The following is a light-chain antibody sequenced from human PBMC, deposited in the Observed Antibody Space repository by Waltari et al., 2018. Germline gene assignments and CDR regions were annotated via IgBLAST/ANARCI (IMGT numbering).Light chain of an antibody. Sequence: QSALTQPASVSGSPGQSITISCTGTSSYVGGYNYVSWYQQHPGKAPKLMIYDVSKRPSGVSNRFSGSKSGNTASLTISGLQAEDEADYYCSSYTSSRVFGGGTKLTVL. J-gene: IGLJ2*01. CDR1: SSYVGGYNY. CDR2: DVS. V-gene: IGLV2-14*01. CDR3: SSYTSSRV.